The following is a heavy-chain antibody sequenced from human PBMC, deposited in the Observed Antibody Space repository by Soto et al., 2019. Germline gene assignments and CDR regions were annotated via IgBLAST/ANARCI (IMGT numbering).Heavy chain of an antibody. CDR1: GFTVSSSY. D-gene: IGHD1-26*01. CDR2: IYSGGNT. Sequence: EVQLVESGGGLVQPGGSLRLSCAASGFTVSSSYMGWVRQAPGKGLEWVSSIYSGGNTYYADSVRGRFTISTDNSKDTLYLQMNSLRVDDTAMYCCARHVGFYWYFDLWGRGTLVTVSS. J-gene: IGHJ2*01. V-gene: IGHV3-66*04. CDR3: ARHVGFYWYFDL.